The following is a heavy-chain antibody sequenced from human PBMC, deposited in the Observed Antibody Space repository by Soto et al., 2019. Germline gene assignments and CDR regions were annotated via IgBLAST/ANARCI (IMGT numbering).Heavy chain of an antibody. J-gene: IGHJ5*02. CDR1: GGSFSGYY. CDR3: ARGNQYYYGSGSYYNNWFGP. Sequence: SETLSLTCAVYGGSFSGYYWSWIRQPPGKGLEWIGEINHSGSTNYNPSLNSRGTITVDTSKNQLCLNLSSVTAADTAVYYCARGNQYYYGSGSYYNNWFGPWGKGTLVRVSS. D-gene: IGHD3-10*01. CDR2: INHSGST. V-gene: IGHV4-34*01.